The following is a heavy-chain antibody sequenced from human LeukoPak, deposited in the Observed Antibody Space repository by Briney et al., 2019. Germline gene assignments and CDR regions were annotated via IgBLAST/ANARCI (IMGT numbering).Heavy chain of an antibody. Sequence: GGSLRLSCAASGFTFRSYWMSWVRQAPGKGLEWVANIKQDGSEKYYVDSVKGRFTISRDNAKNSLYLQMNSLRAEDTAVYYCARVRGYCSGGSCYPRWFDPWGQGTLVTVSS. D-gene: IGHD2-15*01. V-gene: IGHV3-7*01. CDR1: GFTFRSYW. J-gene: IGHJ5*02. CDR2: IKQDGSEK. CDR3: ARVRGYCSGGSCYPRWFDP.